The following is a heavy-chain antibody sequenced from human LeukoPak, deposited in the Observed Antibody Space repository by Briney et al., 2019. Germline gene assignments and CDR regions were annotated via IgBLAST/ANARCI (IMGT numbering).Heavy chain of an antibody. CDR2: ISSSSYI. J-gene: IGHJ4*02. Sequence: GGSLRLSCAASGFTFSSYSMNWVRQAPGKGLEWVSSISSSSYIYYADSVKGRFTISRDNAKNSLYLQMNSLRAEDTAVYYCARDKKTTVVTPSDYWGQGTLVTVSS. CDR1: GFTFSSYS. CDR3: ARDKKTTVVTPSDY. D-gene: IGHD4-23*01. V-gene: IGHV3-21*01.